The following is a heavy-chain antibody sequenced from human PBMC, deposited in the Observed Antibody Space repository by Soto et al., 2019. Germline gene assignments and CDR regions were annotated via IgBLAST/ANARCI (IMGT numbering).Heavy chain of an antibody. D-gene: IGHD5-18*01. CDR1: GYTFTSYA. CDR2: INAGNGNT. CDR3: ARGLNGYLHYFDY. J-gene: IGHJ4*02. Sequence: QVHLVQSGAEVRKPGASVKVSCKASGYTFTSYAMHWVRQAPGQRLEWMGWINAGNGNTKYSQKFQGRVTITRDTXASTAYMELSSLRSEDTAVYYCARGLNGYLHYFDYWCQGTLVTVSS. V-gene: IGHV1-3*01.